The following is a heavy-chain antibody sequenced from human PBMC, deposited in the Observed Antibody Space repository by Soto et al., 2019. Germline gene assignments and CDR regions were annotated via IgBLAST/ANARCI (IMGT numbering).Heavy chain of an antibody. Sequence: SETLSLTCTVSGGSFSSYYWIWIRQPAGKGLEWIGRIYTSGSTNYNPSLQSRVSMSVDTSKNQFSLKMRSVTAADTAVYYCARHYYDFWSGQSGYYFDYWGQGTLVTVSS. CDR3: ARHYYDFWSGQSGYYFDY. CDR1: GGSFSSYY. J-gene: IGHJ4*02. V-gene: IGHV4-4*07. CDR2: IYTSGST. D-gene: IGHD3-3*01.